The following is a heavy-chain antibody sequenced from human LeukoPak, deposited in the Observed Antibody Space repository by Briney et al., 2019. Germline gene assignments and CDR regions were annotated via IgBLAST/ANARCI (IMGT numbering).Heavy chain of an antibody. D-gene: IGHD2-8*02. CDR2: INPSGSNT. V-gene: IGHV1-46*01. CDR1: GYTFTDYY. Sequence: ASVKVSCKASGYTFTDYYIHWVRQAPGQGLEWMGLINPSGSNTNYAQKFRGRVTMTRDTSATTVYMELSSLRSEDTAVYYCAREESGGYFDYGGQGTLVTVSS. J-gene: IGHJ4*02. CDR3: AREESGGYFDY.